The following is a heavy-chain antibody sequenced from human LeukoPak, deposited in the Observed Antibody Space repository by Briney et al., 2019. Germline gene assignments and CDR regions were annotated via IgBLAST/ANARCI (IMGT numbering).Heavy chain of an antibody. CDR1: GYAFINYV. V-gene: IGHV1-18*01. CDR2: SSPYNGKT. CDR3: ARGGIDIVTVPVSNWFDP. D-gene: IGHD2/OR15-2a*01. J-gene: IGHJ5*02. Sequence: ASVKVSCKASGYAFINYVISWVRQAPGQGLEWMGGSSPYNGKTNYAQKLQGRVTMTTDTSTNTAYMELRSLRSDDTAVYYCARGGIDIVTVPVSNWFDPWGQGTLVTVSS.